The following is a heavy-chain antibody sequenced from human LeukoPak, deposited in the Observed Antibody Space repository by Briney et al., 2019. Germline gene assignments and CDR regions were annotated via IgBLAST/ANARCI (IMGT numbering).Heavy chain of an antibody. CDR3: ARGGYSHGYILFNY. CDR1: GGSFCGYY. V-gene: IGHV4-34*01. CDR2: INHSGST. D-gene: IGHD5-18*01. J-gene: IGHJ4*02. Sequence: PSETLSLTCAVYGGSFCGYYWSWLPQPPGKGRVGGGEINHSGSTNYNPSLKSRVSISVDTSRNQFSLNLNSVTAADTAMYYCARGGYSHGYILFNYWGQGTLAIVSS.